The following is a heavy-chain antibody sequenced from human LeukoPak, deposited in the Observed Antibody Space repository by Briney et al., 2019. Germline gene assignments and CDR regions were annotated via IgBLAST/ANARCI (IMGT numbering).Heavy chain of an antibody. CDR2: ISAYNGNT. D-gene: IGHD6-19*01. V-gene: IGHV1-18*01. J-gene: IGHJ4*02. Sequence: ASVKVPCKASNYTFNSYGISWVRQAPGQGLEWMGWISAYNGNTNYAQKLQGRVTMTTDTSTSTAYMELRSLRSDDTAVYYCARDIAVAAIIPPYFDYWGQGTLVTVSS. CDR1: NYTFNSYG. CDR3: ARDIAVAAIIPPYFDY.